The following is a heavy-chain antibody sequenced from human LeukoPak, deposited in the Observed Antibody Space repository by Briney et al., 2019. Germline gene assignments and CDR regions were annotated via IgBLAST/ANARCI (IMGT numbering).Heavy chain of an antibody. D-gene: IGHD3-22*01. CDR1: GYTFTSYG. CDR2: ISAYNGNT. J-gene: IGHJ3*02. CDR3: ARDRFLLLSLLEELDDAFDI. Sequence: ASVKVSCKASGYTFTSYGISRVRQAPGQGLEWMGWISAYNGNTNYAQKLQGRVTMTTDTSTSTAYMELRSLRSDDTAVYYCARDRFLLLSLLEELDDAFDIWGQGTMVTVSS. V-gene: IGHV1-18*01.